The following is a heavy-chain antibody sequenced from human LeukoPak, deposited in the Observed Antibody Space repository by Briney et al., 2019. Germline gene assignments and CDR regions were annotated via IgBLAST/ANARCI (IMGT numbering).Heavy chain of an antibody. Sequence: ASVKVSCKASCYTFANFGITWVRQAPGQGLEWMGWISVYNGNTNYAQNLQGRVTLTTDTSTSTAYMELRSLRSDDTALYYCARTCSSSSCYMVHWGQGTLVTVSS. D-gene: IGHD2-2*02. CDR1: CYTFANFG. CDR2: ISVYNGNT. J-gene: IGHJ4*02. V-gene: IGHV1-18*01. CDR3: ARTCSSSSCYMVH.